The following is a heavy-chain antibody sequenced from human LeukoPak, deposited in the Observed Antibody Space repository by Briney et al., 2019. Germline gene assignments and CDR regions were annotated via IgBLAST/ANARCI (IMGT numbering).Heavy chain of an antibody. CDR2: INAGSGDT. CDR1: GYTFISYA. J-gene: IGHJ6*02. V-gene: IGHV1-3*01. D-gene: IGHD6-13*01. CDR3: ATDSSNYYSGHYYYGMDV. Sequence: GASVKVSCKASGYTFISYAIHWVRQAPGQRLEWMGWINAGSGDTKYSQKFQGGVTITRDRSASTAFMELSSLRSEDTAVYYCATDSSNYYSGHYYYGMDVWGQGTTVTVSS.